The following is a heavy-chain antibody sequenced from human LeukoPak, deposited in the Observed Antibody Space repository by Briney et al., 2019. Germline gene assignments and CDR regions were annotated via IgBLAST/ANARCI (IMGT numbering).Heavy chain of an antibody. J-gene: IGHJ6*04. CDR1: GYTLTELS. V-gene: IGHV1-24*01. CDR2: FDPEDGET. D-gene: IGHD3-10*01. Sequence: ASVKVSCKVSGYTLTELSMHWVRQAPGKGLEWMGGFDPEDGETIYAQKSQGRVTMTEDTSTDTAYMELSSLRSEDTAVYYCATLWFGELFPIMDVWGKGTTVTVSS. CDR3: ATLWFGELFPIMDV.